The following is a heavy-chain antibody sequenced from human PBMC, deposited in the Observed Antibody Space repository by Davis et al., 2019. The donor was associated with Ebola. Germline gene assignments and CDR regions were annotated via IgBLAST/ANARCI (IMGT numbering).Heavy chain of an antibody. CDR1: GYTLTELS. CDR3: ARDDSTAAGIGA. J-gene: IGHJ5*02. Sequence: ASVKVSCKVSGYTLTELSMHWVRQAPGKGLEWMGGFDPEDGETIYAQKFQGRVTMTEDTSTDTAYMELSSLRSEDTAVYYCARDDSTAAGIGAWGQGTLVTVSS. CDR2: FDPEDGET. V-gene: IGHV1-24*01. D-gene: IGHD6-13*01.